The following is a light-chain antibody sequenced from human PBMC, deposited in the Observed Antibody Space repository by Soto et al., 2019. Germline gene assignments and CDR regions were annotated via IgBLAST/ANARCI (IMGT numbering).Light chain of an antibody. J-gene: IGKJ2*01. V-gene: IGKV1-9*01. Sequence: DIQLTQSPSFLSASVGDRVTITCRASQGISTYLDWYLQRPGKAPKLLIYGASTLQSGVTSRFSGSGSGTEFTLTISSLQPEDFGTYYCQQLNSDWYAVGQGTKLKIK. CDR2: GAS. CDR3: QQLNSDWYA. CDR1: QGISTY.